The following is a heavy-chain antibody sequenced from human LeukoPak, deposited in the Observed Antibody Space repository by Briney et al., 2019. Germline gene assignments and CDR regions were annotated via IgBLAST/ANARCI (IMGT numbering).Heavy chain of an antibody. J-gene: IGHJ3*01. Sequence: GGSLRLSCAASGFTLSSYLMSWVRQAPGRGLEWVANINKDGSEETYLDSVKGRFTVSRDNAKNSLFLQMNSLRGDDTAVYYCARSNPNRNALDLWGQGTVVTISS. CDR3: ARSNPNRNALDL. D-gene: IGHD1-14*01. V-gene: IGHV3-7*01. CDR2: INKDGSEE. CDR1: GFTLSSYL.